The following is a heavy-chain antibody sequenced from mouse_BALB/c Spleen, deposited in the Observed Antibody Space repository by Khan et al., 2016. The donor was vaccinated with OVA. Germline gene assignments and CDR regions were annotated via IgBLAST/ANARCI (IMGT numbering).Heavy chain of an antibody. J-gene: IGHJ1*01. CDR2: ISSGSSTI. D-gene: IGHD2-1*01. CDR3: ARSGGNFHWYFDV. V-gene: IGHV5-17*02. CDR1: GFTFSSFG. Sequence: EVELVESGGGLVQPGGSRKLSCAASGFTFSSFGIHWVRQASKKGLEWVAYISSGSSTIYYVDTVKGRFTISRDNPKNTLFLQMTSLRSEDTAMYYCARSGGNFHWYFDVWGAGTSVTVSS.